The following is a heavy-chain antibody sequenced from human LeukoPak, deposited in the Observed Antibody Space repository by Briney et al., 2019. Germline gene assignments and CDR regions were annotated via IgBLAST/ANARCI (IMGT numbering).Heavy chain of an antibody. CDR1: GFTFSSYW. D-gene: IGHD6-19*01. CDR2: IKQDGSEK. V-gene: IGHV3-7*01. J-gene: IGHJ4*02. Sequence: GGSLRLSCAASGFTFSSYWMSWVRQAPGKGLEWVANIKQDGSEKYYVDSVKGRFTISRDNAKNSLYLQMNSLRAEDTAVYYCAKEGQWLVPHFDYWGQGTLVTVSS. CDR3: AKEGQWLVPHFDY.